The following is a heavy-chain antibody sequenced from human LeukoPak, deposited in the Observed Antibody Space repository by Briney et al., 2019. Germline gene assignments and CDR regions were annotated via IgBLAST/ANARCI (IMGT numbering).Heavy chain of an antibody. D-gene: IGHD3-3*01. Sequence: PGGSLRLSCAASGFTFSSYCMNWVRQAPGKGLEWVSSISSSSSYIYYADSVKGRFTISRDNAKNSLYLQMNSLRAEDTAVYYCARVGVARRFLEWLSASYYYGMDVWGQGTTVTVSS. CDR2: ISSSSSYI. J-gene: IGHJ6*02. CDR3: ARVGVARRFLEWLSASYYYGMDV. V-gene: IGHV3-21*01. CDR1: GFTFSSYC.